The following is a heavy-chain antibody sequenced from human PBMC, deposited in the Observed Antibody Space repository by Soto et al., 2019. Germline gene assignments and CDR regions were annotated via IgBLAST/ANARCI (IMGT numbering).Heavy chain of an antibody. CDR3: AGLYPYESSGYHLEY. CDR2: IYYSGNT. CDR1: GGSISSSSSY. D-gene: IGHD3-22*01. J-gene: IGHJ4*02. Sequence: TSETLSLTCTVSGGSISSSSSYWGWIRQPPGKGLEWVGSIYYSGNTYYNPSLGSRVTISVDTSKNQFSLKLSSVTAADTAVSYCAGLYPYESSGYHLEYWGQGTLVTVSS. V-gene: IGHV4-39*01.